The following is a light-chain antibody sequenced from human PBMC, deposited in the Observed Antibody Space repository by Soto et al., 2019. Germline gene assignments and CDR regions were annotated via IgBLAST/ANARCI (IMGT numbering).Light chain of an antibody. J-gene: IGKJ5*01. V-gene: IGKV3-15*01. Sequence: EIVETQSPATLAVSPGDTATLSCRASQSLGGNLAWYQQKPGQAPRLLIFRASSRAKGVPARFSASGSGTEFTLTISGLQSEDFAVYYCHQYNTWPPWTFGPGTRLEI. CDR1: QSLGGN. CDR3: HQYNTWPPWT. CDR2: RAS.